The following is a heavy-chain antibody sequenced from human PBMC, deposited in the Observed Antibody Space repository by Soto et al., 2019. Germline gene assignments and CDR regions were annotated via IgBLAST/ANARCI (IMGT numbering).Heavy chain of an antibody. J-gene: IGHJ6*03. V-gene: IGHV3-23*01. CDR1: GFTFSSYA. CDR3: AKARRIATGWLSDYYYYYMDV. D-gene: IGHD2-15*01. Sequence: GESLKISCAASGFTFSSYAMSWVRQAPGKGLEWVSAISGSGGSTYYADSVKGRFTISRDNSKNTLYLQMNSLRAEDTAVYYCAKARRIATGWLSDYYYYYMDVWGKGTTVTVSS. CDR2: ISGSGGST.